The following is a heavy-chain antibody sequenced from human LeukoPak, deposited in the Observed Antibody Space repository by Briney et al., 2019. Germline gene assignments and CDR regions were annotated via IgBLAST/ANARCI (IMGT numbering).Heavy chain of an antibody. CDR2: IYYSGST. D-gene: IGHD3-10*01. CDR1: GGSISSYY. CDR3: ARGVYGSGSQYLYISDY. Sequence: PLETLSLTCTVSGGSISSYYWSWIRQPPGKGLEWIGYIYYSGSTNYNPSLKSRVTISVDTSKNQFSLKLSSVTAADTAVYYCARGVYGSGSQYLYISDYWGQGTLVTVSS. J-gene: IGHJ4*02. V-gene: IGHV4-59*01.